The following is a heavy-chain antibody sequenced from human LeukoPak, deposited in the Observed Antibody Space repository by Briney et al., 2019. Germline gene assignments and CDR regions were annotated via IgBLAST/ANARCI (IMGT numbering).Heavy chain of an antibody. CDR2: ISGNAGST. V-gene: IGHV3-23*01. D-gene: IGHD3-10*01. Sequence: GGSLTLSCAVSGFTLSSYAMSWVRQPPGKGLEWVSLISGNAGSTYYADSVKGRFTISRHITKNTLYLQMNSLRAEDTDVYYCARDNVERGSIYGSGPVIDYWGQRTLVTVSS. CDR3: ARDNVERGSIYGSGPVIDY. CDR1: GFTLSSYA. J-gene: IGHJ4*02.